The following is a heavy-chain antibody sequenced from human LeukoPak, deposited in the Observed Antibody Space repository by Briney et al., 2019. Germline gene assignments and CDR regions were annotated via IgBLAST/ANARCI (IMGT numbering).Heavy chain of an antibody. CDR2: LSHNGVDK. J-gene: IGHJ4*02. D-gene: IGHD3-10*01. V-gene: IGHV3-30*04. Sequence: GGSLRLSCAASEFTFNNYPMHWVRQAPGKGLEWVTLLSHNGVDKYYADSVKGRFTVSRDNSKNTLFPQMNSLRAEDTAVYFCARGDYYDSRTYRFYFEYWGQGTLVTVSS. CDR3: ARGDYYDSRTYRFYFEY. CDR1: EFTFNNYP.